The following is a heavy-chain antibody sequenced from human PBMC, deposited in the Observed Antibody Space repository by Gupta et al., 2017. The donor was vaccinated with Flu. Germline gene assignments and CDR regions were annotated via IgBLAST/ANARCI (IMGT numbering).Heavy chain of an antibody. Sequence: QVQLVRSGAEVKKPGSSVTVSCKASGGTFGSHALSWVRQAAGQGLEWMGGIIPVVGAANYAQKFQGRVTFTADQSTSTAYMDLTSLRTEDTAIYYCARDPGTMASYFYYGLDVWGQGTTVTVSS. CDR2: IIPVVGAA. D-gene: IGHD1/OR15-1a*01. CDR3: ARDPGTMASYFYYGLDV. CDR1: GGTFGSHA. J-gene: IGHJ6*02. V-gene: IGHV1-69*01.